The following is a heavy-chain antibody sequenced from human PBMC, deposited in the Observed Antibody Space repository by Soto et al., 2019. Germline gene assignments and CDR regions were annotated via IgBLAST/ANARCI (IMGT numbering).Heavy chain of an antibody. Sequence: ETLSLTCAVYVGSFSGYYWSWIRQPPGKGLEWIGEINHSGSTNYNPSLKSRVTISVDTSKNQFSLKLSSVTAADTAVYYCARVQQLAKRPYYFDYWGQGTLVTVSS. D-gene: IGHD6-13*01. CDR2: INHSGST. CDR1: VGSFSGYY. V-gene: IGHV4-34*01. J-gene: IGHJ4*02. CDR3: ARVQQLAKRPYYFDY.